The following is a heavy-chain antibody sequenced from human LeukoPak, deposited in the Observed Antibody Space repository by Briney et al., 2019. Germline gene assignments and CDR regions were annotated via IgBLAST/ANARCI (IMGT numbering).Heavy chain of an antibody. J-gene: IGHJ6*02. CDR2: INLNSGGT. V-gene: IGHV1-2*02. D-gene: IGHD2-21*02. Sequence: ASVKLSCTAAGYTLTGYYLHWVRQAPGQGLGWMGWINLNSGGTNNAKKFQGRGTMTRDTSISTAYMEQSRLRSDDTAVYYCASDRIVVVAASQGYYYGMDVWGQGTTVTVSS. CDR3: ASDRIVVVAASQGYYYGMDV. CDR1: GYTLTGYY.